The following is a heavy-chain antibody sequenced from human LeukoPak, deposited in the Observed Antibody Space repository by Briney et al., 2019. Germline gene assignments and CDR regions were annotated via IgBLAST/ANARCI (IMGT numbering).Heavy chain of an antibody. CDR2: IYPDDSDT. J-gene: IGHJ4*02. D-gene: IGHD6-6*01. Sequence: GESLKISCKDSGYNFTSYWVGWVRQMPGKGLEWMGFIYPDDSDTRYSPSFQGQVTISADKSISTAYLQWSSLKASDTAMYYCARQRLAARPAYTFWGQGTLVTVSS. CDR1: GYNFTSYW. CDR3: ARQRLAARPAYTF. V-gene: IGHV5-51*01.